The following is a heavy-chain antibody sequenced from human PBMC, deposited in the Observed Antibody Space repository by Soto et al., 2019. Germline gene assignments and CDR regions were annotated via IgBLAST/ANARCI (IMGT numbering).Heavy chain of an antibody. CDR2: ISYDGSNK. D-gene: IGHD2-8*01. V-gene: IGHV3-30-3*01. J-gene: IGHJ4*02. CDR3: ARGYCTNGVCYQVDY. Sequence: GGSLRLSCAAFGFTFSSYAMHWVRQAPGKGLEWVAVISYDGSNKYYAESVKGRFTISRDNSKNTLYLQMNSLRAEDTAVYYCARGYCTNGVCYQVDYWGQGTLVTVSS. CDR1: GFTFSSYA.